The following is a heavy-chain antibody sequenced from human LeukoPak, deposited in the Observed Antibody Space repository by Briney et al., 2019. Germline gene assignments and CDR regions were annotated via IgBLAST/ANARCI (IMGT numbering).Heavy chain of an antibody. CDR2: MNPNSGNT. V-gene: IGHV1-8*03. Sequence: GASVKVSCKASGYTFTSYDINWVRQATGQGLEWMGWMNPNSGNTGYAQKFQGRVTITRNTSISTAYMELSSLRSEDTAVYYCARAGGGSYQAGYYFDYWGQGTLVTVSS. CDR1: GYTFTSYD. J-gene: IGHJ4*02. CDR3: ARAGGGSYQAGYYFDY. D-gene: IGHD1-26*01.